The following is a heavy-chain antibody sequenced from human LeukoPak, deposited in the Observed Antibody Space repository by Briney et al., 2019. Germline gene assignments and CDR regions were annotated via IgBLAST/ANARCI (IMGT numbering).Heavy chain of an antibody. V-gene: IGHV1-69*04. CDR2: IIPILGIA. D-gene: IGHD3-22*01. Sequence: SVKVSCKASGGTFSSYAISWVRQAPGQGLEWMGRIIPILGIANYAQKFQGRVTITADKSTSTAYMELSSLRSEDTAVYYCARAHHYDSSGYSFDYWGQGTLVIVSS. CDR1: GGTFSSYA. J-gene: IGHJ4*02. CDR3: ARAHHYDSSGYSFDY.